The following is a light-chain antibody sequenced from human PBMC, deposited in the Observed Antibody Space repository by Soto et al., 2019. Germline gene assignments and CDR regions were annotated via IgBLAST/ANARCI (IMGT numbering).Light chain of an antibody. Sequence: EIVLTQSPGTLSLSPGERATLSCRASQSVSSSYLVWYQQKVGQAPRLLIYGAFSRATGIPDRFSGSGSGTDFTLTISRLEPGDFAVYYCQQYGDSPRSFGQGTKVDIK. CDR1: QSVSSSY. CDR3: QQYGDSPRS. J-gene: IGKJ1*01. CDR2: GAF. V-gene: IGKV3-20*01.